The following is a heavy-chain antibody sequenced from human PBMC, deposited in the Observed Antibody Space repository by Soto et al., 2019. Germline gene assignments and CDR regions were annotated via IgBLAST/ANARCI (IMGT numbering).Heavy chain of an antibody. Sequence: SETLSLTCTVSGGSISGYYWSWVRQPAGKGLEWVGRIYSDGTTNYSPSLKSRVTMSLDTSKDQFSLHLNSVTAADTAVYYCSRVGCSNSKCYTRGMDVWGQGTTVTISS. D-gene: IGHD2-2*01. CDR3: SRVGCSNSKCYTRGMDV. J-gene: IGHJ6*02. CDR1: GGSISGYY. V-gene: IGHV4-4*07. CDR2: IYSDGTT.